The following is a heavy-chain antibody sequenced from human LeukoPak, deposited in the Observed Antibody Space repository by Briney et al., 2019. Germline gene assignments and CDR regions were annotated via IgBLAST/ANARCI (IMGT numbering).Heavy chain of an antibody. CDR2: INHSGNT. D-gene: IGHD4-11*01. CDR1: GFTFNGYS. CDR3: ARVPYSNPYYFDY. J-gene: IGHJ4*02. Sequence: GSLRLSCAASGFTFNGYSMNWIRQPPGKGLEWIGEINHSGNTNYNPSLKSRVTISVDTSKNQFSLKLNSVTAADTAVYYCARVPYSNPYYFDYWGQGTLVTVSS. V-gene: IGHV4-34*01.